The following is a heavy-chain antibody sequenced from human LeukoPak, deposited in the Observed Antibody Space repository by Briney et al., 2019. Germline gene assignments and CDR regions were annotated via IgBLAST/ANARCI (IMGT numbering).Heavy chain of an antibody. V-gene: IGHV1-18*01. CDR3: ARDADKSAVWSGDTPHNFDY. Sequence: ASVKVSCKASGYTFTSYGISWVRQAPGQGLEWMGWISTYNGNTNYAQKLQGRVTMTADTSTSTAYMELRSLRSDDTAVYYCARDADKSAVWSGDTPHNFDYWGQGTLVTVSS. D-gene: IGHD3-10*01. CDR2: ISTYNGNT. CDR1: GYTFTSYG. J-gene: IGHJ4*02.